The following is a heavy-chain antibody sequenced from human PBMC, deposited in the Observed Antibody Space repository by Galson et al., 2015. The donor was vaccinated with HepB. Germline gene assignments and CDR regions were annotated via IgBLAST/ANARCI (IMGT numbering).Heavy chain of an antibody. CDR1: GYTFTSYY. V-gene: IGHV1-46*01. D-gene: IGHD5-24*01. CDR3: AREGARGMATITPFDY. CDR2: INPSGGST. J-gene: IGHJ4*02. Sequence: SVKVSCKASGYTFTSYYMHWARQAPGQGLEWMGIINPSGGSTSYAQKFQGRVTMTRDTSTSTVYMELSSLRSEDTAVYYCAREGARGMATITPFDYWGQGTLVTVSS.